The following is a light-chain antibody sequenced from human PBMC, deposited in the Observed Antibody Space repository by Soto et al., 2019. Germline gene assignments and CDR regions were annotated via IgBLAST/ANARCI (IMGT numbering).Light chain of an antibody. CDR2: AAS. J-gene: IGKJ1*01. Sequence: DIQMTQSPSSLSASVGDRVTITCRASQSISNYLAWYQQKPGKVPKLLIYAASTLQSGVPSRFSGSGSGTDLTLTISGLQPEDVATYYCQKYNSAPRTFGQGTKVEIK. CDR1: QSISNY. CDR3: QKYNSAPRT. V-gene: IGKV1-27*01.